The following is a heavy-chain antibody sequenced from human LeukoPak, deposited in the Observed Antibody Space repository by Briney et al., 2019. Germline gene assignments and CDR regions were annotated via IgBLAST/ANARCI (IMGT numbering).Heavy chain of an antibody. V-gene: IGHV3-30*04. J-gene: IGHJ6*02. D-gene: IGHD3-9*01. Sequence: WRSLRLPCAASGFTSSSYAMHWVRHAPGKGREWVAVILYDGSNKDYADYVKGRLNSSRDNSNNTLYLHMNRLRAEDTAVYYCARVGNYDILTGYYTPYYYGMDVWGQGPTVTVSS. CDR3: ARVGNYDILTGYYTPYYYGMDV. CDR1: GFTSSSYA. CDR2: ILYDGSNK.